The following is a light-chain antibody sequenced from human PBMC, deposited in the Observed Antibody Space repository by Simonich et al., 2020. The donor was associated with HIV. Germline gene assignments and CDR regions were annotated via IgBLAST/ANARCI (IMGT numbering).Light chain of an antibody. CDR3: QQYNNWPT. CDR2: GSS. CDR1: QSVSRN. Sequence: EIVMTQSPATLSVSPGERDTLSCRASQSVSRNLAWYQQKPGPAPRLLIYGSSTRATCIPARCSGSGSGTEFTLTISSLQSEDFAVYYCQQYNNWPTFGQGTKLEIK. J-gene: IGKJ2*01. V-gene: IGKV3-15*01.